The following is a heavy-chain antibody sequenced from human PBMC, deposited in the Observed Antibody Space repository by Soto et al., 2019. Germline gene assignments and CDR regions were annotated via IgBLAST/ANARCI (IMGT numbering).Heavy chain of an antibody. J-gene: IGHJ4*02. CDR1: GFTFDDYA. D-gene: IGHD2-15*01. CDR3: AKGGPDAFCGGGRCYFDS. Sequence: EVQLVESGGGLVQPGRSLRLSCAASGFTFDDYAMYWVRRLPGKGLEWVSSISWNGNIIGYADSVKGRFTISRDNAKNSLYLQLNSQRPEDTALYYCAKGGPDAFCGGGRCYFDSWGQGTLVTVSS. CDR2: ISWNGNII. V-gene: IGHV3-9*01.